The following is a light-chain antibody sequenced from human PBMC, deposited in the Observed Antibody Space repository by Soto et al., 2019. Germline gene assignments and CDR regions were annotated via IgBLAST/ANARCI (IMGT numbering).Light chain of an antibody. Sequence: EIVLTQSPGTLSLSPGQRATLSCRASESISRDYLAWYQQRLGQAPRLLIYGASSGATGIPDRFSGSGAGTDFTLTISSLQPEDFATYYCQQANSFPITFGQGTRLEIK. CDR1: ESISRDY. J-gene: IGKJ5*01. CDR3: QQANSFPIT. CDR2: GAS. V-gene: IGKV3-20*01.